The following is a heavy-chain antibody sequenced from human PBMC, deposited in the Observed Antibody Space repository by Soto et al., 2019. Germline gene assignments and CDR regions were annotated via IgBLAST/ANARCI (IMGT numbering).Heavy chain of an antibody. Sequence: PGGSLRLSCAASGFTFSSYGMHWVRQAPGKGLEWVAVIWYDGSNKYYADSVKGRFTISRDNSKNTLYLQMNSLRAEDTAVYYCASEVVGWGSYYYTVDYYGMDVWGKGTTVTVSS. CDR2: IWYDGSNK. V-gene: IGHV3-33*01. J-gene: IGHJ6*04. CDR3: ASEVVGWGSYYYTVDYYGMDV. CDR1: GFTFSSYG. D-gene: IGHD3-10*01.